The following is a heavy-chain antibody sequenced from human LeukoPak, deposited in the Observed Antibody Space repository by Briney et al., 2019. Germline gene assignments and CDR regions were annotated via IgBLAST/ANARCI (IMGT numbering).Heavy chain of an antibody. CDR3: ASITIYSSGYPNYFDY. D-gene: IGHD3-22*01. CDR1: GGSISSSNW. Sequence: SGTLSLTCAVSGGSISSSNWWSWVRQPPGKGLEWIGEIYHSGSTNYNPSLKSRVTISVDKSKNQFSLKLSSVTAADTAVYYCASITIYSSGYPNYFDYWGQGTLVTVSS. CDR2: IYHSGST. V-gene: IGHV4-4*02. J-gene: IGHJ4*02.